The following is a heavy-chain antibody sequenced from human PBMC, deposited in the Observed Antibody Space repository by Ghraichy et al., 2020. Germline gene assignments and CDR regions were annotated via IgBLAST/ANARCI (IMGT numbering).Heavy chain of an antibody. CDR1: GFTFSSYA. CDR2: ISGSGGST. V-gene: IGHV3-23*01. D-gene: IGHD3-22*01. J-gene: IGHJ4*02. CDR3: AKAPTYYYDQEYYFDY. Sequence: GGSLRLSCAASGFTFSSYAMSWVGQAPGKGLEWVSAISGSGGSTYYADSVKGRFTISRDNSKNTLYLQMNSLRAEDTAVYYCAKAPTYYYDQEYYFDYWGQGTLVTVSS.